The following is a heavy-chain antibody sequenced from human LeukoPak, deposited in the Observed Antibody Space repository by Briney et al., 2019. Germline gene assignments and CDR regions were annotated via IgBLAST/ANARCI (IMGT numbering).Heavy chain of an antibody. CDR2: IYYSGST. D-gene: IGHD6-13*01. J-gene: IGHJ6*03. CDR1: GGSISSYY. Sequence: PSETLSLTCTVSGGSISSYYWSWIRQPPGKGLGWIGYIYYSGSTNYNPSLKSRVTISVDTSKNQFSLKLSSVTAADTAVYYCARDIAAAGTHGPYYMDVWGKGTTVTVSS. CDR3: ARDIAAAGTHGPYYMDV. V-gene: IGHV4-59*01.